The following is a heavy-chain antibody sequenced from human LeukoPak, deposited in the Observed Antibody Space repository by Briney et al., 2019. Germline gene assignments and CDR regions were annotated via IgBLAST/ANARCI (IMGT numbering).Heavy chain of an antibody. J-gene: IGHJ5*02. D-gene: IGHD4/OR15-4a*01. CDR2: IRSKANSYAT. V-gene: IGHV3-73*01. Sequence: GGSLRLSCAASGFTFSGSAMHWVRQASGKGLEWVGRIRSKANSYATAYAASVKGRFTISRDDSKNTAYLQMNSLRAEDTAVYYCARIPNSANFPNWFDPWGQGTLVTVSS. CDR1: GFTFSGSA. CDR3: ARIPNSANFPNWFDP.